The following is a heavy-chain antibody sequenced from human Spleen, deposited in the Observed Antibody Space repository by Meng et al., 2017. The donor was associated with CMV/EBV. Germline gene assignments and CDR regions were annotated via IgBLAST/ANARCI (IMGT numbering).Heavy chain of an antibody. D-gene: IGHD2-15*01. J-gene: IGHJ4*02. Sequence: SETLSLTCAVYGGSFSGYYWGWIRQPPGKGLEWIGSIYYSGSTYYNPSLKSRVTISIDSSKNQFSLKLSSVTAADTAVYYRASAGSGGFYTWGQGTLVTVSS. CDR3: ASAGSGGFYT. CDR1: GGSFSGYY. CDR2: IYYSGST. V-gene: IGHV4-34*01.